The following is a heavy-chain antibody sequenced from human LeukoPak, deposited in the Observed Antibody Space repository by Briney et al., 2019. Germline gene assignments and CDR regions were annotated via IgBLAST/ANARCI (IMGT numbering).Heavy chain of an antibody. CDR2: IKPGGSEK. J-gene: IGHJ5*01. V-gene: IGHV3-7*01. Sequence: GGSLRLSCAASGFFFSASYMSWVRKAPGKGLEWVATIKPGGSEKYHVDSVSGRFTISRDNTNDSLFLQMNSLRVDDTAVYYCVRGGTYWTVSWGQGTLVNVS. CDR3: VRGGTYWTVS. CDR1: GFFFSASY.